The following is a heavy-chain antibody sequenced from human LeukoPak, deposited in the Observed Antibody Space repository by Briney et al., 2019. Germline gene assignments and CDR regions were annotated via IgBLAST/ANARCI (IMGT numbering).Heavy chain of an antibody. J-gene: IGHJ4*02. Sequence: PGGSLRLSCAASGFTFSSYWMHWVRQAPGKGQVWVSRINSDGSSTSYADSVKGRFTISRDNAKNTLYLQMNSLRAEDTAVYYCARVEEMATRSVDYWGQGTLVTVSS. CDR2: INSDGSST. CDR3: ARVEEMATRSVDY. CDR1: GFTFSSYW. V-gene: IGHV3-74*01. D-gene: IGHD5-24*01.